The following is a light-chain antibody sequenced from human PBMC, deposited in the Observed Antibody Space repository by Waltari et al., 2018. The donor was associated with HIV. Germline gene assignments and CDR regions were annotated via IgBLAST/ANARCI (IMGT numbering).Light chain of an antibody. CDR3: AVWDDSLRSVL. J-gene: IGLJ3*02. CDR2: TNI. Sequence: QSVLTQPPSASGTPGQRVTISCSAGRSHIGSNPVNWYRQFPGEAPKLLIYTNIQRPSGVPDRFSGSKSGTSASLAISGLQSEDEADFYCAVWDDSLRSVLFGGGTRLTVL. V-gene: IGLV1-44*01. CDR1: RSHIGSNP.